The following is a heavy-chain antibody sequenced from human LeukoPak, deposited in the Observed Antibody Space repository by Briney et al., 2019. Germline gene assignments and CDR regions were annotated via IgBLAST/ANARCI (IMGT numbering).Heavy chain of an antibody. V-gene: IGHV3-48*01. J-gene: IGHJ6*03. CDR1: GFTFSSYS. CDR3: ARSGTTSYYYYYMDV. Sequence: GGSLRLSCAAYGFTFSSYSMNWVRQAPGKGLEWVSYISSSSSTIYYADSVKGRFTISRDNAKNSLYLQMNSLRAEDTAVYYCARSGTTSYYYYYMDVWGKGTTVTVSS. CDR2: ISSSSSTI. D-gene: IGHD1-7*01.